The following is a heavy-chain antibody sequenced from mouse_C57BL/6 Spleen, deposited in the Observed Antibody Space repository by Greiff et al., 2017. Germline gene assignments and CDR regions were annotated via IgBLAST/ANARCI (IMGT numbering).Heavy chain of an antibody. V-gene: IGHV1-55*01. CDR2: IYPGSGST. Sequence: QVQLQQPGAELVKPGASVMMSCKASGYTFTSYWITWVKQRPGQGLEWIGDIYPGSGSTNYNEKFKSKATLTVDTSSSTAYMQLSSLTSEDSAVYYCARYYYGSSYKNAMDYWGQGTSVTVSS. D-gene: IGHD1-1*01. CDR3: ARYYYGSSYKNAMDY. J-gene: IGHJ4*01. CDR1: GYTFTSYW.